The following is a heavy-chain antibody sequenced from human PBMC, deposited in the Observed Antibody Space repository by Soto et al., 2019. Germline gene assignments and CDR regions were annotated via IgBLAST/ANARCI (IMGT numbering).Heavy chain of an antibody. CDR3: ARDCSGGSCHPPAFDI. CDR2: IIPIFGTA. CDR1: GGTFSSYA. V-gene: IGHV1-69*01. J-gene: IGHJ3*02. D-gene: IGHD2-15*01. Sequence: QVQLVQSGAEVKKPGSSVKVSCKASGGTFSSYAISWVRQAPGQGLEWMGGIIPIFGTANYAQKFQGRVTITADESTSTAYMELSSLRSEDTAVYYCARDCSGGSCHPPAFDIWSQGTMVTVSS.